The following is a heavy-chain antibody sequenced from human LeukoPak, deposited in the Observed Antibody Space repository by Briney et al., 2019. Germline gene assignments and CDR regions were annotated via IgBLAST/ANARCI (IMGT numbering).Heavy chain of an antibody. CDR1: GFIFSNFA. J-gene: IGHJ6*02. CDR3: ARETATSLADFYYGLDV. V-gene: IGHV3-30*04. CDR2: ISYQGTKT. D-gene: IGHD6-19*01. Sequence: PGGSLRLSCAASGFIFSNFALHWVRQAPGKGLEWVAVISYQGTKTDYVDSVKGRFTISRDNAKSTLYLQMNSLTTEDGAIYYCARETATSLADFYYGLDVWGQGTTVTVSS.